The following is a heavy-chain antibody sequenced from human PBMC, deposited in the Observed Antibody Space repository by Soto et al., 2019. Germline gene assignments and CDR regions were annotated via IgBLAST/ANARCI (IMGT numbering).Heavy chain of an antibody. V-gene: IGHV4-39*01. D-gene: IGHD1-1*01. Sequence: SETLSLTCTVSGGSISSSSYYWGWIRQPPGKGLEWIGSIYYSGSTYYNPSLKSRVTISVDTSKNQFSLKLSSVTAADTAVYYCARQNWNGVRGCMDVWGQGTTVTVSS. CDR1: GGSISSSSYY. J-gene: IGHJ6*02. CDR3: ARQNWNGVRGCMDV. CDR2: IYYSGST.